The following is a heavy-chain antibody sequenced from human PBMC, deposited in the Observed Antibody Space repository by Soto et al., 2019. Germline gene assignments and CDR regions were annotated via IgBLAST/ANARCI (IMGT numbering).Heavy chain of an antibody. CDR1: GFTFSSYS. Sequence: EVQLVESGGGLVKPGGSLRLSCAASGFTFSSYSMNWVRQAPGKGLEWVSSISSSSTYRYYADSVKGRFTISRDNAKKSLYLQMNGLRAEDTAVYYCARARQGVTTLEAFDIWGQGTMVTVSS. CDR3: ARARQGVTTLEAFDI. J-gene: IGHJ3*02. D-gene: IGHD4-17*01. CDR2: ISSSSTYR. V-gene: IGHV3-21*01.